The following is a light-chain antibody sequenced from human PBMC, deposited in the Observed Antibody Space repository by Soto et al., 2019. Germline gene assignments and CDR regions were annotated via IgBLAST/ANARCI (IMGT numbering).Light chain of an antibody. CDR1: QGISSY. J-gene: IGKJ4*01. CDR2: AAS. V-gene: IGKV1-9*01. Sequence: IQLTQSPSSLSASVGDRVIITCRASQGISSYLAWYQQEPGKAPKLLIYAASTLQSGVPSRFSGSRSGTDFTLTISSVEPEDFAVYYCQQFSSYPLTFGGGTKVDIK. CDR3: QQFSSYPLT.